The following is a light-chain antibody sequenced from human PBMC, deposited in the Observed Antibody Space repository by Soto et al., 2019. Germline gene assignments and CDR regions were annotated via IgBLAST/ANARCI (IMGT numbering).Light chain of an antibody. CDR1: QTIRNY. J-gene: IGKJ4*01. V-gene: IGKV1-39*01. CDR3: QQSYSIPLT. CDR2: AAS. Sequence: DIQMTQSPSSVSASVGDRISITCRASQTIRNYLNWYQHKPGKAPRLLMYAASSLQSGVPSRFSGSGSETDFTLTISSLQPEDFATYYSQQSYSIPLTFGGGTKVDI.